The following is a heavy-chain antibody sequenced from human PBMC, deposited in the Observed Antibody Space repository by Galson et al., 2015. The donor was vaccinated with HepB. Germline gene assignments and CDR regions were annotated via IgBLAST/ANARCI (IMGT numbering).Heavy chain of an antibody. V-gene: IGHV1-58*02. Sequence: SVKVSCKASGFTLSGSAIQWVRQARGQRLEWKGRIVVGSGNTSHAQKLQERVTIIGDMSTNTAYMELTGLRFEDTAVYYCAADREIRRVFSSPWGQGTLVTASS. CDR3: AADREIRRVFSSP. D-gene: IGHD3-10*01. J-gene: IGHJ4*02. CDR2: IVVGSGNT. CDR1: GFTLSGSA.